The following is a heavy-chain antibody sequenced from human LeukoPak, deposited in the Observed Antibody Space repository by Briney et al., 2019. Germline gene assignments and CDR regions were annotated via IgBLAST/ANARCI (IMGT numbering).Heavy chain of an antibody. J-gene: IGHJ4*02. CDR2: IYYSGST. D-gene: IGHD3-10*01. CDR1: GGSISSSSYY. Sequence: SETLSLTCTVSGGSISSSSYYWGWIRQPPGKGLEWIGSIYYSGSTYYNPSLKSRVTISVDTSKNQFSLKLSSVTAADTAVYYCARDSAQQSYGSGSYWGQGTLVTVSS. CDR3: ARDSAQQSYGSGSY. V-gene: IGHV4-39*07.